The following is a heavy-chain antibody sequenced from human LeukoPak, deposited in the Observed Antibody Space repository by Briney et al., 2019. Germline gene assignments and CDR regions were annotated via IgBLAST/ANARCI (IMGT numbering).Heavy chain of an antibody. CDR3: ARGLWFGDY. Sequence: PSETLSLTCTVSGGSISSYYWSWIRQPPGKGLEWIGYISYSGSTNYNPSLKSRVTISVDTSKNQFSLKLSSVTAADTALYSCARGLWFGDYWAQGTLVTVSS. CDR1: GGSISSYY. J-gene: IGHJ4*02. D-gene: IGHD5-18*01. CDR2: ISYSGST. V-gene: IGHV4-59*01.